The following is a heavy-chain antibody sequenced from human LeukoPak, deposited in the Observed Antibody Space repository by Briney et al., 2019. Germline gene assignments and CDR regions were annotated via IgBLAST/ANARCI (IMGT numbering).Heavy chain of an antibody. J-gene: IGHJ3*02. CDR3: ARRFLNYYDSAFDI. Sequence: GGSLQISCKGSGYNFTSYWIGWVRPMPGKGLEWMGIIYPGDSDTRYSPSFQGQVTISADKSISTAYLQWSSLKASDTAMYYCARRFLNYYDSAFDIWGQGTMVTVSS. CDR2: IYPGDSDT. V-gene: IGHV5-51*01. CDR1: GYNFTSYW. D-gene: IGHD3-22*01.